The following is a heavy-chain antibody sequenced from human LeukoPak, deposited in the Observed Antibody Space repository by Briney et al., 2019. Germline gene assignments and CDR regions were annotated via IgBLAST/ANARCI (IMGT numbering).Heavy chain of an antibody. CDR3: AKDYGGNSDAFDI. D-gene: IGHD4-23*01. V-gene: IGHV3-23*01. CDR2: ISGSGSST. Sequence: GGSLRLSCAASGFTFGSYAMSWVRQAPGKGLEWVSSISGSGSSTYYADSVKGRFTISRDNSKNTLYLQMNSLRAEDTALYSCAKDYGGNSDAFDIWGQGTVVTVSS. CDR1: GFTFGSYA. J-gene: IGHJ3*02.